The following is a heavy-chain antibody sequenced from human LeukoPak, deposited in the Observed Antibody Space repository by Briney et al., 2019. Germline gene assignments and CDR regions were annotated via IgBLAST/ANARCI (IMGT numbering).Heavy chain of an antibody. CDR3: ARSSGWSPYYFYMDV. J-gene: IGHJ6*03. Sequence: SETLSLTCTVSGGSFSTYYWSWLRQPPGKGLEWIGYIYYSGSTNYNPSLKSRVTISVDTSKNQFSLKLSSVTAADTAVYYCARSSGWSPYYFYMDVWVKGTTVTVSS. CDR1: GGSFSTYY. CDR2: IYYSGST. V-gene: IGHV4-59*08. D-gene: IGHD6-19*01.